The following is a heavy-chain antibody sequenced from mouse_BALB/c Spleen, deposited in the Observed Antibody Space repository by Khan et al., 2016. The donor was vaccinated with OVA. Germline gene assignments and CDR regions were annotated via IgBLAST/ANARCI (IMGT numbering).Heavy chain of an antibody. CDR2: IYPGGDNA. Sequence: VQLQESGPELVKPGASVKMSCKASGYTFTYYVITWVKQRTGQGLEWIGEIYPGGDNAYYNERFTGKATLTADNSSNTTYMQLSSLTSEDFAVYFGADGYGDYDYIDYWGQGTTVTVSS. D-gene: IGHD2-13*01. V-gene: IGHV1-81*01. J-gene: IGHJ2*01. CDR3: ADGYGDYDYIDY. CDR1: GYTFTYYV.